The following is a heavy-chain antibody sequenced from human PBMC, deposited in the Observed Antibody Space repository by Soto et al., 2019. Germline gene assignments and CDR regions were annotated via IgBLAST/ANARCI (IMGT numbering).Heavy chain of an antibody. CDR3: ARGRNRYGYNYRAFDI. CDR1: GYTFTSYA. J-gene: IGHJ3*02. V-gene: IGHV1-3*01. CDR2: INAGNGNT. Sequence: ASVKVSCKASGYTFTSYAMHWVRQAPGQRLEWMGWINAGNGNTKYSQKFQGRVTITRDTSASTAYMELSSLRSEDTAVYYCARGRNRYGYNYRAFDIWSQGTMVTVSS. D-gene: IGHD5-18*01.